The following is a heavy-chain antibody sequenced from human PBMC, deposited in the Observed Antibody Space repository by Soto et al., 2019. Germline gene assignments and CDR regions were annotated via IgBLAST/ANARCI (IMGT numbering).Heavy chain of an antibody. Sequence: GGSLRLSCAASGFTFSHHAIAWVRQAPGKGLEWVSAISGGGDSTYYRDSVKGRFTIFRDNSKNTLYLQMNSLRADDTAVYYCAKDAHDGWYCFDSWGQGTLVTVSS. J-gene: IGHJ4*02. D-gene: IGHD6-19*01. V-gene: IGHV3-23*01. CDR2: ISGGGDST. CDR1: GFTFSHHA. CDR3: AKDAHDGWYCFDS.